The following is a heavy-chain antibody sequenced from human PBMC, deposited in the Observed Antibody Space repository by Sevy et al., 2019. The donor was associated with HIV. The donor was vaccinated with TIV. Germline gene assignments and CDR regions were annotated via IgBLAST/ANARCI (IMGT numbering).Heavy chain of an antibody. Sequence: SETLSLTCAVYGGSFSGYYWSWIRQPPGKGLEWIGEINHSESTNYNPSLKSRVIISIDRSKNQFSLKLSSVTAADTGVYYCARGSYPSGTYYFFDYWGRGTPVTVSS. CDR1: GGSFSGYY. V-gene: IGHV4-34*01. D-gene: IGHD1-26*01. CDR2: INHSEST. CDR3: ARGSYPSGTYYFFDY. J-gene: IGHJ4*02.